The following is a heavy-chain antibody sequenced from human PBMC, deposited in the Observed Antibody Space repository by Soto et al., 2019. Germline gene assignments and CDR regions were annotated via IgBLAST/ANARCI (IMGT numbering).Heavy chain of an antibody. CDR2: ISAYNGNT. CDR1: CYTLTSYA. Sequence: SAQGCFKASCYTLTSYAISWVRQAHGQGLEWMGWISAYNGNTNYAQKLQGRVNMTTDTSTSTAYMELRSLRSDDTAVYYCARDHVVNYYDSSGCNDYWGQGNLVTVSS. V-gene: IGHV1-18*01. D-gene: IGHD3-22*01. J-gene: IGHJ4*02. CDR3: ARDHVVNYYDSSGCNDY.